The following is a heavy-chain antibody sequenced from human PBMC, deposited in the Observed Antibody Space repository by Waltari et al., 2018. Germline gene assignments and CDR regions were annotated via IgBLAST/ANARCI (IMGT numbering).Heavy chain of an antibody. CDR3: ARHLSSERSVGFDY. Sequence: EVQLVESGGDLVQPGGSLRLACSASGFTVSSNYMSWVRQPPGKGLEWVPVGYRGWSTYYADSVKGRFTISRDKSKNTVDLQRDSLRAEDTAVYYCARHLSSERSVGFDYWGQGTRVTVSS. V-gene: IGHV3-66*02. CDR1: GFTVSSNY. J-gene: IGHJ4*02. CDR2: GYRGWST.